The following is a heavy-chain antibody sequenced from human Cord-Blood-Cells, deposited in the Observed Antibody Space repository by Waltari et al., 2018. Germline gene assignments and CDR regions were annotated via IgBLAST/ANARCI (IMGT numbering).Heavy chain of an antibody. CDR2: INPNSGGT. D-gene: IGHD6-13*01. J-gene: IGHJ3*02. CDR1: GYTFTGYY. V-gene: IGHV1-2*04. CDR3: ARIAAAGSNAFDI. Sequence: QVQLVQSGAEVKKPGASVKVSCKASGYTFTGYYMHWVRQAPGQGLEWMGWINPNSGGTNYAQKFQGWVTMTRDTSISTAYMELSRLRADDTAVYYCARIAAAGSNAFDIWGQGTMVTVSS.